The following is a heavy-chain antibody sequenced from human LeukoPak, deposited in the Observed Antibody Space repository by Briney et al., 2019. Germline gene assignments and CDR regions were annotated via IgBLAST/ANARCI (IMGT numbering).Heavy chain of an antibody. V-gene: IGHV3-23*01. CDR3: AKDPGFGLF. CDR1: GFTFSSYW. Sequence: PGGSLRLSCVASGFTFSSYWMHWVRQDPRKGLVWVSAISGSGGSTYYADSVKGRFTISRDNSKNTLYLQMNSLRAEDTAVYYCAKDPGFGLFWGQGTLVTVSS. D-gene: IGHD3-10*01. J-gene: IGHJ4*02. CDR2: ISGSGGST.